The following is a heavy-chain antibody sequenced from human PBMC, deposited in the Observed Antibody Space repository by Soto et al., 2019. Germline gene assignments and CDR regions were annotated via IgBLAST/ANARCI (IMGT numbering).Heavy chain of an antibody. CDR2: IKSKTDGGTT. CDR1: GFTFSNAW. Sequence: PGGSLRLSCAASGFTFSNAWMSWVRRAPGKGLEWVGRIKSKTDGGTTDYAAPVKGRFTISRDDSKNTLYLQMNSLKTEDTAVYYCTTEYYDFWTGTVNYYYYMDVWGKGTTVTVSS. D-gene: IGHD3-3*01. CDR3: TTEYYDFWTGTVNYYYYMDV. V-gene: IGHV3-15*01. J-gene: IGHJ6*03.